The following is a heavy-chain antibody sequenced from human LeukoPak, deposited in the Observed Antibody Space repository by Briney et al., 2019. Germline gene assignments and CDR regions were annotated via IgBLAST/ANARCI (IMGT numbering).Heavy chain of an antibody. V-gene: IGHV3-23*01. CDR2: ISGTGFTT. CDR3: ARAYYYDSSGYRNPFDY. J-gene: IGHJ4*02. CDR1: GFTFDNYA. Sequence: TGGSLRLSCAASGFTFDNYAMNWLRQAPGKGLEWVSAISGTGFTTYYADSVKGRFTISRDNSKNTLYLQMNSLRAEDTAVYYCARAYYYDSSGYRNPFDYWGQGTLVTVSS. D-gene: IGHD3-22*01.